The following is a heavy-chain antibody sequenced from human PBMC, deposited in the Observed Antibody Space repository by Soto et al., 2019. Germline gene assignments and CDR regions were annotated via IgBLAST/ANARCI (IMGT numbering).Heavy chain of an antibody. D-gene: IGHD2-15*01. V-gene: IGHV3-21*01. J-gene: IGHJ4*02. CDR3: ARGLHCSGGSCVFDY. Sequence: EVQLVESGGGLVKPGGSLRLSCAASGFTFSSYSMNWARQAPGKGLEWVSSISSSSSYIYYADSVKGRFTISRDNAKNSLYLQMNSLRAEDTAVYYCARGLHCSGGSCVFDYWGQGTLVTVSS. CDR1: GFTFSSYS. CDR2: ISSSSSYI.